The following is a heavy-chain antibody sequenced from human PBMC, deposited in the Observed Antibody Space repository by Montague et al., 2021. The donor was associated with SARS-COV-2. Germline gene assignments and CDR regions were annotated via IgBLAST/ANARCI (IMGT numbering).Heavy chain of an antibody. J-gene: IGHJ6*02. D-gene: IGHD3-9*01. CDR1: GFPFSRYY. CDR2: IVSAGDT. V-gene: IGHV3-13*01. Sequence: SLSLSCAASGFPFSRYYMHWVRQTTGNGLEWVSAIVSAGDTYYPGSVKGRFTISRENAKNSLYLPMNSLRAGDTAVYYCARGLRYFDWSPYGMDVWGQGTTVTVSS. CDR3: ARGLRYFDWSPYGMDV.